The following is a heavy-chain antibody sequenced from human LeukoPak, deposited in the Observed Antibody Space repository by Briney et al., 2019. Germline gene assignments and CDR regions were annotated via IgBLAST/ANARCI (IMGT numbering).Heavy chain of an antibody. J-gene: IGHJ6*03. CDR2: IYYSGST. CDR1: GVSISSSSYY. V-gene: IGHV4-39*07. Sequence: SETLSLTCTVSGVSISSSSYYWGWIRQPPGKGLEWIGSIYYSGSTYYNPSLKSRVTISVDTSKNQFSLKLSSVTAADTAVYYCARVRWSSGNFRYMDVWGKGTTVTVSS. CDR3: ARVRWSSGNFRYMDV. D-gene: IGHD6-19*01.